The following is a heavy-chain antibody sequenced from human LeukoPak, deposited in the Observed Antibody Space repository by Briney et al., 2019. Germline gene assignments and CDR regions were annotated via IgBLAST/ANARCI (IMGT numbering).Heavy chain of an antibody. V-gene: IGHV4-38-2*02. J-gene: IGHJ4*02. D-gene: IGHD2-15*01. CDR3: AKGYCSGGSCYYFDY. CDR2: IHSSGNT. CDR1: GYSISSGYY. Sequence: PSETLSLTCTVSGYSISSGYYWGWIRQPPGKRLEWVGSIHSSGNTYYNPTLKSRVTISVDTSKNQFSLKLSSVTAADTAVYYCAKGYCSGGSCYYFDYWGQGTLVTVSS.